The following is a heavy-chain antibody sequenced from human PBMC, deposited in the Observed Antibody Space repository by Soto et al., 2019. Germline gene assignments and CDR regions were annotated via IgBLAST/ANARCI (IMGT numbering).Heavy chain of an antibody. CDR2: IYYSGST. CDR1: GGSISSGGYY. Sequence: SETLSLTCTVSGGSISSGGYYWSWIRQHPGKGLERIGYIYYSGSTYYNTSLKSQVTISVDTSKNQLSLKISSETAADSAVYFCARIQWASIAAAGFDYWGQGTLVTVSS. J-gene: IGHJ4*02. D-gene: IGHD6-13*01. CDR3: ARIQWASIAAAGFDY. V-gene: IGHV4-31*01.